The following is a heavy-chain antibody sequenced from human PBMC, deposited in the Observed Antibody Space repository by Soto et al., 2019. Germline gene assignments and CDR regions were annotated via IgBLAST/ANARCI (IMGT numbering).Heavy chain of an antibody. V-gene: IGHV3-11*05. CDR2: ISSTSAYT. J-gene: IGHJ4*02. CDR1: GFDFSDYY. CDR3: ARDPSRRSPPDY. Sequence: QVQVVVSGGGLVKPGGSVRLSCVAAGFDFSDYYMTWFRQAPGKAPEWVSSISSTSAYTKYADSVKGRFTISRDNAKNSVYLQMDSLRGEDTAVYYCARDPSRRSPPDYWGQGTLVTVSS.